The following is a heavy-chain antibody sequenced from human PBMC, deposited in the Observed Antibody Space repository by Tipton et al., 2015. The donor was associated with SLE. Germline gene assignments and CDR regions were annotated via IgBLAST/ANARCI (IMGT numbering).Heavy chain of an antibody. CDR1: GGSFSGYY. V-gene: IGHV4-34*01. Sequence: TLSLTCAVYGGSFSGYYWSWVRQPPGKGLEWIGEINHSGSTNYNLSLKSRVTISVDTSKNQFSLKLSSVTAADTAVYYCARLAIRSRFDPWGQGTLVTVSS. CDR2: INHSGST. D-gene: IGHD5-12*01. J-gene: IGHJ5*02. CDR3: ARLAIRSRFDP.